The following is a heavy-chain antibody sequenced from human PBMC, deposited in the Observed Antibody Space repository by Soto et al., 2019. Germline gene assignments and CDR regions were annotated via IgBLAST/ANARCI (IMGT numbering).Heavy chain of an antibody. D-gene: IGHD1-26*01. CDR1: GGTFSSYA. CDR3: ERWGYGDLVGGVFRYYYGMDV. V-gene: IGHV1-69*13. CDR2: IIPIFGTA. J-gene: IGHJ6*02. Sequence: SVKVSCKASGGTFSSYAISWVRQAPGQGLEWMGGIIPIFGTANYAQKFQGRVTITADESTSTAYMELSSQRSEDTAVYYGERWGYGDLVGGVFRYYYGMDVWGQGTTVTVSS.